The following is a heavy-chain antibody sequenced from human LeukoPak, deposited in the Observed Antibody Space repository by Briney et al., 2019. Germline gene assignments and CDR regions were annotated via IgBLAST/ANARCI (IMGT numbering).Heavy chain of an antibody. CDR3: ARSVTMVRSYYQYYGMDV. Sequence: GASVKVSCKASGYTFTSYCMHWVRQAPGQGLEWMGIINPTGGSTSYAQRFQGRVTMTRDTSTSTVYMELYSLRSEDTAVYYCARSVTMVRSYYQYYGMDVWGQGTTVTVSS. CDR1: GYTFTSYC. J-gene: IGHJ6*02. V-gene: IGHV1-46*01. CDR2: INPTGGST. D-gene: IGHD3-10*01.